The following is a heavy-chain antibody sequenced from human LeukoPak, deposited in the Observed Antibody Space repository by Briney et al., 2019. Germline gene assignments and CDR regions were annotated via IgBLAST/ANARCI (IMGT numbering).Heavy chain of an antibody. D-gene: IGHD3-10*01. V-gene: IGHV3-30*18. CDR1: GFTFSNYG. J-gene: IGHJ4*02. Sequence: PGGSLRRSFAASGFTFSNYGMHGVRQAPGKGLEWVALISYDGSNKYYADSVKGRFTISRDNSKNTLYLQMISLRAEDTAVYYCANYASVSYFAYVGQRTLVTVSS. CDR3: ANYASVSYFAY. CDR2: ISYDGSNK.